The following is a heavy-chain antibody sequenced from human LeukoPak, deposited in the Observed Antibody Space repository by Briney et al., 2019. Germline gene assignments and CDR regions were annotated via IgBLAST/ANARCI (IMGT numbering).Heavy chain of an antibody. D-gene: IGHD3-22*01. CDR2: IYYSGST. CDR3: ARFCNYYDSSGYYYGFDP. CDR1: GGSISNYY. V-gene: IGHV4-59*01. J-gene: IGHJ5*02. Sequence: SETLSLTCTVSGGSISNYYWSWIRQPPGKGLEWIGYIYYSGSTNYNPSLKSRVTISVDTSKNQFSLKLSSVTAADTAVYYCARFCNYYDSSGYYYGFDPWGQGTLVTVSS.